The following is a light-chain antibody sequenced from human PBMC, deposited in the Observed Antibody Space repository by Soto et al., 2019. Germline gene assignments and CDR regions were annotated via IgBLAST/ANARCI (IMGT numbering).Light chain of an antibody. Sequence: EIVMTQSPATLTVSPGERATLSCRASQRVDSNLAWYQQKPGQAPSLLIYGASTRATGIPARFSGSGSGTEFTIDISSLQSEDVAVYYCQQYNIWPRTFGQGTKVEIK. J-gene: IGKJ1*01. V-gene: IGKV3-15*01. CDR2: GAS. CDR3: QQYNIWPRT. CDR1: QRVDSN.